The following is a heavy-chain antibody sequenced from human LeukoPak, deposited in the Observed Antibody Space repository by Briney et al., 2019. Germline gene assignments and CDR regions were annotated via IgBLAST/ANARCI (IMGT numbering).Heavy chain of an antibody. V-gene: IGHV3-53*01. CDR1: GFGVSDNY. CDR3: TREKSVVVPSSYYYFDV. D-gene: IGHD3-22*01. CDR2: IYSDGST. Sequence: GGSLRLSCAASGFGVSDNYMSWVRQAPGKGLEWVSLIYSDGSTYYADSVKGRFTISRDNSKNTLYLQMVSLRVEDTAMYFCTREKSVVVPSSYYYFDVWGRGTLVTVAS. J-gene: IGHJ2*01.